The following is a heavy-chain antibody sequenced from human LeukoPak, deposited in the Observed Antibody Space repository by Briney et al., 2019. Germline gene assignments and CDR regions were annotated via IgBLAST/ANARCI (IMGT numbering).Heavy chain of an antibody. V-gene: IGHV1-2*02. J-gene: IGHJ6*03. Sequence: ASLKVSCKVSGYIFAGYYIHGVRQAPGQGLEWMGWINPNSGDTNYAEKFQGRVTVTRDTSISTAYMELSRLRSDDTAVYYCARGCSIQLWLTFYPYMDVWGKGTTVTISS. CDR2: INPNSGDT. CDR3: ARGCSIQLWLTFYPYMDV. CDR1: GYIFAGYY. D-gene: IGHD5-18*01.